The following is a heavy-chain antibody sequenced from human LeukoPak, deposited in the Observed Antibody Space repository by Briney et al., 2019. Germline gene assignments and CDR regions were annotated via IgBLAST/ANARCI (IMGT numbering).Heavy chain of an antibody. J-gene: IGHJ6*03. CDR3: ARDPYSGSYGADYYYYMDV. CDR2: ITSGSSHI. CDR1: GFKFEDYG. Sequence: GGSLRLSCAASGFKFEDYGMTWVRQTPGQGLKWVSSITSGSSHIYYADSVKGRFTISRDNAKSSLYLQMNSLRAEDTAVYYCARDPYSGSYGADYYYYMDVWGKGTTVTISS. V-gene: IGHV3-21*01. D-gene: IGHD1-26*01.